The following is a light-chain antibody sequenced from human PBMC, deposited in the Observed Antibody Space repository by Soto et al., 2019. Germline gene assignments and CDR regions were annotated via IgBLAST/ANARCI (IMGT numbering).Light chain of an antibody. Sequence: EIVMTQSPATLSVSPGERATLSCRSSQSISNNLAWYQQKRCQAPRLLIYGASTRATGIPARFSGSGSGTEFTLTISSLQSEDFAFYYCQQYNNWRTFGQGTKVEI. J-gene: IGKJ1*01. V-gene: IGKV3-15*01. CDR1: QSISNN. CDR2: GAS. CDR3: QQYNNWRT.